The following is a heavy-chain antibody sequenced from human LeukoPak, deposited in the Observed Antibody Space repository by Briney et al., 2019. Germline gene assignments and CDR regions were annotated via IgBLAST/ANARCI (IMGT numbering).Heavy chain of an antibody. J-gene: IGHJ4*02. CDR3: AKAKLRYFEYYFDY. CDR1: GFTFSSYG. CDR2: ISYDGSNK. V-gene: IGHV3-30*18. D-gene: IGHD3-9*01. Sequence: GGSLRLSCAASGFTFSSYGTHWVRQAPGRGLEWVAVISYDGSNKYYADSVKGRFTISRDNSKNTLYLQMNSLRAEDTAVYYCAKAKLRYFEYYFDYWGQGTLVTVSS.